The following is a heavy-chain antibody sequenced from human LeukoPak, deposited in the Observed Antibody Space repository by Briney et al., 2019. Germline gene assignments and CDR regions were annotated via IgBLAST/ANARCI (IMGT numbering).Heavy chain of an antibody. J-gene: IGHJ4*02. Sequence: GGSLRLSCAASGFTFSSYSMNWVRQAPGKGLEWVSSISSSSSYIYYADSVKGRFTISRENAKTSLYLQMHRLRAEDTAVYYCARAPSSSALNDYWGQGTLVTVSS. D-gene: IGHD6-6*01. CDR3: ARAPSSSALNDY. CDR2: ISSSSSYI. V-gene: IGHV3-21*01. CDR1: GFTFSSYS.